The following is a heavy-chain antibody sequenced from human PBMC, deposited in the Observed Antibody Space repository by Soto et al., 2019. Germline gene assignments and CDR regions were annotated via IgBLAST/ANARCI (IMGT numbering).Heavy chain of an antibody. CDR1: GFTFSSYA. V-gene: IGHV3-23*01. CDR3: AKDALYSGSYYPPYYFDY. J-gene: IGHJ4*02. Sequence: GGSLRLSCAASGFTFSSYAMSWVRQAPGKGLEWVSAISGSGGSTYYADSVKGRFTISRDNSKNTLYLQMNSLRAEDTAVYYCAKDALYSGSYYPPYYFDYWGQGTLVTVS. D-gene: IGHD1-26*01. CDR2: ISGSGGST.